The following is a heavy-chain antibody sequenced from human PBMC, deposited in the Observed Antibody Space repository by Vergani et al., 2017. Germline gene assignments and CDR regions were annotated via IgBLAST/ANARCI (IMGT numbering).Heavy chain of an antibody. J-gene: IGHJ6*02. D-gene: IGHD3-10*01. CDR3: VRVPLIRGGSGNYGINNYHGMEV. CDR2: GNQDGSEK. CDR1: GFISSSYW. Sequence: EGQLVESGGDWVQRGGSLRLSCAASGFISSSYWMSWVRQAPGKGLEWVANGNQDGSEKYYVDSVRGQFTISRDNAKNSIYLQMNSLRTEDTAVYFCVRVPLIRGGSGNYGINNYHGMEVWGQGTTVIVSS. V-gene: IGHV3-7*01.